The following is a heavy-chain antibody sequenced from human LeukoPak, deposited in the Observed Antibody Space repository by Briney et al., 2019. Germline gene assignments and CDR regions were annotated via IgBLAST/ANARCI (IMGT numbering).Heavy chain of an antibody. D-gene: IGHD2-2*01. CDR3: ARGQSSTSCCHFDY. J-gene: IGHJ4*02. V-gene: IGHV3-66*02. CDR1: GFTFSSNY. Sequence: GGSLRLSCAASGFTFSSNYMSWVRQAPGKGLEGVSVIYSGGSTYYADSVRGRFTISRDNSKNTLYLQMNSLRAEDTAVYYCARGQSSTSCCHFDYWGQGTLVTVSS. CDR2: IYSGGST.